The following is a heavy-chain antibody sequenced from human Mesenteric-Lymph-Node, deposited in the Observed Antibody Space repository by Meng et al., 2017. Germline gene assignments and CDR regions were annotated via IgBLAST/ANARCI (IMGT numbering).Heavy chain of an antibody. CDR2: IYYTGST. CDR1: GGSINSGDYY. J-gene: IGHJ4*02. CDR3: ARNYYVDY. Sequence: VRLQVSGQGWVKASQPLSLTCTVSGGSINSGDYYWSWIRQPPGKGLEWIGYIYYTGSTYYNPSLKSRVTISMDTSKNQFSLRLSSVTAADTAVYYCARNYYVDYWGQGTLVTVSS. V-gene: IGHV4-30-4*01.